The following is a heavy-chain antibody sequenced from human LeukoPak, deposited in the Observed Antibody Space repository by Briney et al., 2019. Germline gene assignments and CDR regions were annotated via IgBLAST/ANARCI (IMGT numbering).Heavy chain of an antibody. D-gene: IGHD6-13*01. J-gene: IGHJ6*02. CDR2: ISYDGSNK. V-gene: IGHV3-30*18. CDR1: GFTFSSYG. Sequence: PGRSLRLSCAASGFTFSSYGMHWVRQAPGKGLKWVAVISYDGSNKYYADSVQGRFTISRDNSKKTLYLQMNSLRAEETAVYYCAKDLAYSSSWYPVDYYYGMDVWGQGNTVTVSS. CDR3: AKDLAYSSSWYPVDYYYGMDV.